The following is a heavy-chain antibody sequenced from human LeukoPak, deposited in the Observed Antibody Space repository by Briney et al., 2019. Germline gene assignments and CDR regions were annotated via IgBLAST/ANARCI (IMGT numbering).Heavy chain of an antibody. V-gene: IGHV3-23*01. J-gene: IGHJ1*01. CDR2: ISGSGGST. D-gene: IGHD3-10*01. CDR1: GFTFSSYA. CDR3: AKDRARKLLWFGEIEFQH. Sequence: GGSLRLSCAASGFTFSSYAMSWVRQAPGKGLEWVSAISGSGGSTYYADSVKGRFTISRDNSKNTLYLQMNSLRAEDTAVYYCAKDRARKLLWFGEIEFQHWGQGTLVTVSS.